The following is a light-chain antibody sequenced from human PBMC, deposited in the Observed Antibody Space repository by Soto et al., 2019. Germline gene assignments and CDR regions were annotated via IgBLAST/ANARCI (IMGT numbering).Light chain of an antibody. J-gene: IGKJ1*01. V-gene: IGKV1-5*03. CDR1: QSISSW. CDR3: QQYNSYSRT. CDR2: KAS. Sequence: DIQMTQSPSTLSASVGDRVTSTCRASQSISSWLAWYQQKPGKAPKLLIYKASSLESGVPSRFSGSGSGTEFTLTIPSLQPDDFATYYCQQYNSYSRTFGQGTKVDIK.